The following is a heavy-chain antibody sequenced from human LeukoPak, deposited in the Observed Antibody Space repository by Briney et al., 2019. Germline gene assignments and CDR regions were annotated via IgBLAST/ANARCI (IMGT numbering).Heavy chain of an antibody. CDR1: GGSISSYY. Sequence: SETLPLTCTVSGGSISSYYWSWIRQPPGKGLEWIGYIYYSGSTNYNPSLKSRVTISVDTSKNQFSLKLSSVTAADTAVYYCARLSGPFEWGFDPWGQGTLVTVSS. J-gene: IGHJ5*02. CDR2: IYYSGST. CDR3: ARLSGPFEWGFDP. V-gene: IGHV4-59*08. D-gene: IGHD1-26*01.